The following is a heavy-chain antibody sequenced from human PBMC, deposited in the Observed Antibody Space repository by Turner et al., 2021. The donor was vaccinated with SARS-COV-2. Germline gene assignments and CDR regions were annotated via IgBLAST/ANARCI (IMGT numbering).Heavy chain of an antibody. CDR2: ISWNSGSI. D-gene: IGHD6-19*01. CDR1: GFTFEDYA. CDR3: AGSGGWLLDL. Sequence: EVQLVESGGGLVQPGRSLRLSCAASGFTFEDYAMHWVRQAPGKGLEWVSGISWNSGSIGYEDSVKGRFTISRDNAKNSLYLQMNSLRVEDTAVYYCAGSGGWLLDLWGQGTLVTVSS. J-gene: IGHJ4*02. V-gene: IGHV3-9*01.